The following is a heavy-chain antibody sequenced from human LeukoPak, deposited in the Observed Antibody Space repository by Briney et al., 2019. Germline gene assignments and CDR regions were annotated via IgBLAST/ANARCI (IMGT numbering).Heavy chain of an antibody. CDR2: INNDGSTT. D-gene: IGHD6-13*01. Sequence: GGSLRLSCAASGFTFSSDWMHWVRQAAGKGLVWVSRINNDGSTTAYADSVKGRFSISRDNAKNTLYLQMNSLRAEDTAVYYCARNAYSSSWYFDYWGQGTLVTVSS. CDR3: ARNAYSSSWYFDY. J-gene: IGHJ4*02. V-gene: IGHV3-74*01. CDR1: GFTFSSDW.